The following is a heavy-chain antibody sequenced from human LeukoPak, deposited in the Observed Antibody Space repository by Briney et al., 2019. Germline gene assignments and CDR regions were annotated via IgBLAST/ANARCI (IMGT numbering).Heavy chain of an antibody. CDR2: IWSDASNQ. D-gene: IGHD5-12*01. CDR3: AREKYSGYDDFDY. CDR1: GFSFSTYA. J-gene: IGHJ4*02. Sequence: GGSLRLSCAASGFSFSTYAMHWVRQAPGKGLDWVAMIWSDASNQYYADSVKGRFTISRDNSKNTLYLQLNSLRAEDTAVYYCAREKYSGYDDFDYWGQGTQVTVSS. V-gene: IGHV3-33*01.